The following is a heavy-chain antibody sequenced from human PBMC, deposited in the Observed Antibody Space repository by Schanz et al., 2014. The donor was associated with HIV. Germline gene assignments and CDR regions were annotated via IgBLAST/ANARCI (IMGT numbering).Heavy chain of an antibody. D-gene: IGHD6-6*01. CDR3: AKGYTSSSVFNL. CDR1: GFTFNVYG. J-gene: IGHJ2*01. CDR2: ISPDGDTQ. Sequence: QGQLVESGGGVVRPGRSLRLSCTATGFTFNVYGMHWVRQAPGKGLEWVARISPDGDTQHYADSLKGRFTISRDNFKNTLDLQTDSLRPDDTAVYYCAKGYTSSSVFNLWGRGTLVTVSS. V-gene: IGHV3-30*18.